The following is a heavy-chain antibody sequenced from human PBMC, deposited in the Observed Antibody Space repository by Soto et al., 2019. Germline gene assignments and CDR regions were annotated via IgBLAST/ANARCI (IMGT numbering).Heavy chain of an antibody. J-gene: IGHJ4*02. D-gene: IGHD3-3*01. CDR3: AXEXXLXWLSVYYFDY. V-gene: IGHV3-66*01. CDR2: IYSGGST. Sequence: EVQLVESGGGLVQPGGSLRLSCAASGFTVSSNYMSWVRQAPGKGLEWVSVIYSGGSTYYADSVKGRFTISRDNSKNTLYLQXNXLXXXDTXXXXXAXEXXLXWLSVYYFDYWGQGTLVTVSS. CDR1: GFTVSSNY.